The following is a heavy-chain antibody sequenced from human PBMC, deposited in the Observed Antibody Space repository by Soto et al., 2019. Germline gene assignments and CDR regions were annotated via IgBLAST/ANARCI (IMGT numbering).Heavy chain of an antibody. CDR2: TSSSGSTI. Sequence: GGSLRLSCAASGFTFSDYDMSWIRQAPGKGLEWISYTSSSGSTIYYADSVKGRFTMSRDNAKNSMYLHMDSLRVEDTAVYYCARDPQGLAVDHSYYYRMDVWGQGTTVTVS. CDR3: ARDPQGLAVDHSYYYRMDV. J-gene: IGHJ6*02. D-gene: IGHD6-19*01. CDR1: GFTFSDYD. V-gene: IGHV3-11*01.